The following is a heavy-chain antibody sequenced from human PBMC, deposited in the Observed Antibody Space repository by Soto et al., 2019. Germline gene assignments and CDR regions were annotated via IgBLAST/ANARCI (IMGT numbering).Heavy chain of an antibody. CDR2: IIPIFGTA. D-gene: IGHD2-15*01. Sequence: GASVKVSCKASGGTFSSYAISWVRQAPGQGLEWMGGIIPIFGTANYAQKFQGRVTITADKSTSTAYMELSSLRSEDTAVYYCSAVVVGGADAVDLWGRGTLVTVSS. V-gene: IGHV1-69*06. J-gene: IGHJ2*01. CDR1: GGTFSSYA. CDR3: SAVVVGGADAVDL.